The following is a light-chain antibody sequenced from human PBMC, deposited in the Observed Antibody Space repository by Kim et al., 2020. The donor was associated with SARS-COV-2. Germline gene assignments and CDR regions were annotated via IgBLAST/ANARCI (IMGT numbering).Light chain of an antibody. Sequence: SASVGDRVTITCRASQDIRDRIGWYQQKSGTATKRLIWGINNLESGVPSRFSGSGSGTEFTLTISSLQPEDFANYYCLQVDTYPYSFVQGTALEIK. CDR2: GIN. CDR1: QDIRDR. J-gene: IGKJ2*01. V-gene: IGKV1-17*01. CDR3: LQVDTYPYS.